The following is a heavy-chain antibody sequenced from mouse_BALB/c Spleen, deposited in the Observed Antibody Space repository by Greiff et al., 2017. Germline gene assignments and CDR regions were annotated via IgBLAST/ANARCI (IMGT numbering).Heavy chain of an antibody. J-gene: IGHJ2*01. CDR3: ARRDYGNFFDY. Sequence: EVQRVESGGDLVKPGGSLKLSCAASGFTFSSYGMSWVRQTPDKRLEWVATISSGGSYTYYPDSVKGRFTISRDNAKNTLYLQMSSLKSEDTAMYYCARRDYGNFFDYWGQGTTLTVSS. CDR1: GFTFSSYG. V-gene: IGHV5-6*01. D-gene: IGHD2-1*01. CDR2: ISSGGSYT.